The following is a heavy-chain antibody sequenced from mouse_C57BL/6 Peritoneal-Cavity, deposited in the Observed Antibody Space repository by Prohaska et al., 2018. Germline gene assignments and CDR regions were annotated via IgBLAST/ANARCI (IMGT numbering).Heavy chain of an antibody. Sequence: SCKASGYTFTSYTMQWVKQRPGQGLEWIGYINPSSVYTKYNQKFKYKATMTADKSSITAYMQLSSLTSEDAAVYYCARSYITTLVADYWGQGTTLTVSS. CDR3: ARSYITTLVADY. CDR1: GYTFTSYT. D-gene: IGHD1-1*01. J-gene: IGHJ2*01. CDR2: INPSSVYT. V-gene: IGHV1-4*01.